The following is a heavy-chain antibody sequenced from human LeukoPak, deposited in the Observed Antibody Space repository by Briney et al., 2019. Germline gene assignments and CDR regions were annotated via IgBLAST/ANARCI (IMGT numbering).Heavy chain of an antibody. CDR1: GFTFSSYW. Sequence: GGSLRLSCAASGFTFSSYWMSWVRQAPGKGLEWVANIKQDGSEKYYVDSVKGRFTISRDNAKNSLYLQMNSLRDEDTAVYYCARGFGDPNGWFDPWGQGTLVTVSS. CDR2: IKQDGSEK. CDR3: ARGFGDPNGWFDP. D-gene: IGHD3-10*01. J-gene: IGHJ5*02. V-gene: IGHV3-7*02.